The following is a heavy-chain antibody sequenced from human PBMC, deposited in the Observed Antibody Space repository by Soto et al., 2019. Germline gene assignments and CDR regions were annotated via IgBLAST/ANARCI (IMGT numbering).Heavy chain of an antibody. CDR2: IYTSGMT. D-gene: IGHD3-22*01. V-gene: IGHV4-4*07. J-gene: IGHJ5*02. CDR3: ARDHRYYYDSSFVLYTRFDP. CDR1: VGSISSYS. Sequence: KTSETLSLTCTVSVGSISSYSWNWIRQPAGKGLEWIERIYTSGMTNYNPSLKSRVTMSVDTSKNQFSLKLSSVTAADTAVYYCARDHRYYYDSSFVLYTRFDPWGQGTLVTVSS.